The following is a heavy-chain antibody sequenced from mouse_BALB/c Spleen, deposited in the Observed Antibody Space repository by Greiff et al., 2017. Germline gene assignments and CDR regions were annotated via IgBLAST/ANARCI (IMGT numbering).Heavy chain of an antibody. Sequence: EVQRVESGGGLVQPGGSLRLSCATSGFTFTDYYMSWVRQPPGKALEWLGFIRNKANGYTTEYSASVKGRFTISRDNSQSILYLQMNTLRAEDSATYYCARDHPDSPYAMDYWGQGTSVTVSS. V-gene: IGHV7-3*02. CDR2: IRNKANGYTT. CDR1: GFTFTDYY. CDR3: ARDHPDSPYAMDY. J-gene: IGHJ4*01.